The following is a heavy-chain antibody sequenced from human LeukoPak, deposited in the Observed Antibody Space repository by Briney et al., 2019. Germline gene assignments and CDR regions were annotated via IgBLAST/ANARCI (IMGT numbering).Heavy chain of an antibody. D-gene: IGHD2-15*01. Sequence: PTGGSLRLSCAASGFTFSSYSMDWVRQAPGKGLEWVSYISSSSSTIYYADSVKGRFTISRDNAKNSLYLQMNSLRAEDTAVYYCARVLRYCSGGNCYSGGLGYMDVWGKGTTVTISS. CDR1: GFTFSSYS. V-gene: IGHV3-48*01. CDR2: ISSSSSTI. CDR3: ARVLRYCSGGNCYSGGLGYMDV. J-gene: IGHJ6*03.